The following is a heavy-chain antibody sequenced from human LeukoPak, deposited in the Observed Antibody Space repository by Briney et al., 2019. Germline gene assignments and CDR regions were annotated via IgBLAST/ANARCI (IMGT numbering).Heavy chain of an antibody. CDR2: ISDSGNT. V-gene: IGHV3-23*01. J-gene: IGHJ4*02. Sequence: GGSLRLSCAASGFTLSSYAMSWVRQAPGKGLEWVSAISDSGNTCHADSVKGRFTISRDSSKNTLFLQMNRLRPEVAAVYYCAKAPVTTCRGAYCYPFDYWGQGTLVTVSS. CDR1: GFTLSSYA. D-gene: IGHD2-21*01. CDR3: AKAPVTTCRGAYCYPFDY.